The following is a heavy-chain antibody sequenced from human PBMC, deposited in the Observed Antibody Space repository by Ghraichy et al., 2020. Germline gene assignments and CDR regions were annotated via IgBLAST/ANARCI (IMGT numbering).Heavy chain of an antibody. CDR2: IRYDGSNK. CDR3: AKLLLWFGERHFDY. J-gene: IGHJ4*02. D-gene: IGHD3-10*01. Sequence: GESLNISCAASGFTFSNYDMHWVRQAPGKGLEWVSFIRYDGSNKYYADSVKGRFTISRDNSKNTLYLQMNSLRAEDTAVYYCAKLLLWFGERHFDYWGQGTLVTASS. V-gene: IGHV3-30*02. CDR1: GFTFSNYD.